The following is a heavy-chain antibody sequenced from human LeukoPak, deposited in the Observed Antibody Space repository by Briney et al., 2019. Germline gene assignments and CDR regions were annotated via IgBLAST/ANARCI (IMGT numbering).Heavy chain of an antibody. CDR1: GFTFSTSA. Sequence: GGSLRLSCAASGFTFSTSAMNWVRQVPGKGLEWVSSIDYDSSHIYYAASVRGRFTISRDNARDSVYLQMDSLRVEDTAVYYCTRDPLRYLRVGHYDYWGQGTLVAASS. CDR2: IDYDSSHI. CDR3: TRDPLRYLRVGHYDY. D-gene: IGHD3-9*01. J-gene: IGHJ4*02. V-gene: IGHV3-21*01.